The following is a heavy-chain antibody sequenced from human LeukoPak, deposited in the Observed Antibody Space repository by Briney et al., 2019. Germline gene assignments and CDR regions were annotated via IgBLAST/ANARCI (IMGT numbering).Heavy chain of an antibody. D-gene: IGHD5-18*01. CDR1: GFTFTTYS. CDR3: ARGGYRTNFYYYMDV. V-gene: IGHV3-48*04. Sequence: PGGSLRLSCAASGFTFTTYSMNWVRQAPGKGLEWLSYISGSSTTKYYADSMKGRVIMSRDNSRNSVYLQLNSLRAEDTAVYYCARGGYRTNFYYYMDVWGKGTTVTVTS. CDR2: ISGSSTTK. J-gene: IGHJ6*03.